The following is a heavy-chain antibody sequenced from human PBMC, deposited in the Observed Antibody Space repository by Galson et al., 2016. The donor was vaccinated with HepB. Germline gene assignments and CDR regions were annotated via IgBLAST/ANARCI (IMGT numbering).Heavy chain of an antibody. CDR3: ERYRSATAYSDY. Sequence: SVKVSCKASGYTFTGYGISWVRQAPGQGLEWMGWISAVNGNTRYAQRFQDRVTMTIDTSTSTAFMEPRSLRSDDTAVYYCERYRSATAYSDYWGQGTLVTVSS. V-gene: IGHV1-18*01. J-gene: IGHJ4*02. CDR1: GYTFTGYG. CDR2: ISAVNGNT. D-gene: IGHD5-24*01.